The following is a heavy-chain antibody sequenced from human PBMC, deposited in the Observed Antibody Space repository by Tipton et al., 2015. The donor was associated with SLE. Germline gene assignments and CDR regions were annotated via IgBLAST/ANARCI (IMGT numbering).Heavy chain of an antibody. D-gene: IGHD5-24*01. J-gene: IGHJ4*02. CDR1: GASINSYY. CDR3: ARRGISGNSYDY. V-gene: IGHV4-59*08. Sequence: TLSLTCTVFGASINSYYWSWIRKPPGKGLEWIGFVYYSGTHSNPSLKSRVTISLDSAKNQFSLKLTSVTAADTAVYYCARRGISGNSYDYWGQGTLVTVSS. CDR2: VYYSGT.